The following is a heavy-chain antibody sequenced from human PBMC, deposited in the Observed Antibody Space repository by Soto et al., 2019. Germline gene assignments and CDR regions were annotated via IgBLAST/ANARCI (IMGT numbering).Heavy chain of an antibody. CDR2: IKSKTDGGTT. CDR3: TTATGTLGVGELSEYYYYGMDV. CDR1: GFTFSNAW. D-gene: IGHD3-10*01. J-gene: IGHJ6*02. V-gene: IGHV3-15*07. Sequence: GGSLRLSCAASGFTFSNAWMNWVRQAPGKGLEWVGRIKSKTDGGTTDYAAPVKGRFTISRDDSKNTLYLQMNSLKTEDTAVYYCTTATGTLGVGELSEYYYYGMDVWGQGTTVTVSS.